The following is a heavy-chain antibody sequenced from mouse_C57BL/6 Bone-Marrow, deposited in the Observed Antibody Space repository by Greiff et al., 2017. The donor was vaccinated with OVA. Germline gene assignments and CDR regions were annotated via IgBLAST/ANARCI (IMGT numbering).Heavy chain of an antibody. CDR1: GYTFTNYW. Sequence: VQLQQSGAELVRPGTSVKMSCKASGYTFTNYWLGWVRRGPGQGLEWIGDIYPGGGYTNYNEKFKGKATLTADKSSSTAYMQFSSLTSEDSAIYYCARIWPFYAMDYWGQGTSVTVSS. V-gene: IGHV1-63*01. CDR3: ARIWPFYAMDY. J-gene: IGHJ4*01. CDR2: IYPGGGYT.